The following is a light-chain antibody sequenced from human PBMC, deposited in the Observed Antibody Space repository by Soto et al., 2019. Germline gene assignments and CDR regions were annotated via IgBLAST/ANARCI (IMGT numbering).Light chain of an antibody. CDR1: NIGSKT. CDR3: QVWDSSSDHPGVV. CDR2: YDS. V-gene: IGLV3-21*04. J-gene: IGLJ2*01. Sequence: SSVLTQPPSVSVAPGKTARITCGGNNIGSKTVHWYQQKPGQAPVLVIYYDSDRPSGIPERFSGSNSENTATLTISRVEAGDEADYYCQVWDSSSDHPGVVFGGGTKLTVL.